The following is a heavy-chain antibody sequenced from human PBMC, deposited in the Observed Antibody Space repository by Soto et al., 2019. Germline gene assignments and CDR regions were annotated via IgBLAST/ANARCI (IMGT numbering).Heavy chain of an antibody. CDR1: GFTFSSYG. D-gene: IGHD5-12*01. CDR3: AKVGVRGYSGYDYYYYYGMDV. CDR2: ISYDGSNK. Sequence: PRLSCAASGFTFSSYGMHWVRQAPGKGLEWVAVISYDGSNKYYADSVKGRFTISRDNSKNTLYLQMNSLRAEDTAVYYCAKVGVRGYSGYDYYYYYGMDVWGQGTTVTV. V-gene: IGHV3-30*18. J-gene: IGHJ6*02.